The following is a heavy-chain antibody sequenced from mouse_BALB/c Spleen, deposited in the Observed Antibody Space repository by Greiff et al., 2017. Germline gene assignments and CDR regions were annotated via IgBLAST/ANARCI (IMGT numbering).Heavy chain of an antibody. V-gene: IGHV1-26*01. CDR1: GYTFTDYY. CDR3: ARKGFVTTATTWFAY. J-gene: IGHJ3*01. D-gene: IGHD1-2*01. CDR2: INPNNGGT. Sequence: EVKLQQSGPELVKPGASVKMSCKASGYTFTDYYMKWVKQSHGKSLEWIGDINPNNGGTSYNQKFKGKATLTVDKSSSTAYMQLNSLTSEDSAVYYCARKGFVTTATTWFAYWGQGTLVTVSA.